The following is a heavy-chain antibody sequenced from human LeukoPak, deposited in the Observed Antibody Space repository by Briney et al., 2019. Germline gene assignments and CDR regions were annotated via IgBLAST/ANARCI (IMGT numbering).Heavy chain of an antibody. V-gene: IGHV1-8*01. CDR2: MNPNSGNT. Sequence: GASVKVSCKASGYTFTSYDIKWVRQATGQGLEWMGWMNPNSGNTGYAQKFQGRVTMTRTTSISTAYMELSSLRSEDTAVYYCARDRRGKTAGILNWFDPWGQGTLVTVSS. D-gene: IGHD6-13*01. CDR3: ARDRRGKTAGILNWFDP. CDR1: GYTFTSYD. J-gene: IGHJ5*02.